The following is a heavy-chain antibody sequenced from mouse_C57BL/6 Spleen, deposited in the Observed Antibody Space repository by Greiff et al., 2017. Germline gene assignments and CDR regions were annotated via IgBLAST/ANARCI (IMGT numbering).Heavy chain of an antibody. Sequence: QVQLKQPGAELVRPGTSVKLSCKASGYTFTSYWMHWVKQRPGQGLEWIGVIDPSDSYTNYNQKFKGKATLTVDTSSSTAYMQLSSLTSEDSAVYYCARNSNYLFDYWGQGTTLTVSS. CDR1: GYTFTSYW. J-gene: IGHJ2*01. CDR2: IDPSDSYT. D-gene: IGHD2-5*01. CDR3: ARNSNYLFDY. V-gene: IGHV1-59*01.